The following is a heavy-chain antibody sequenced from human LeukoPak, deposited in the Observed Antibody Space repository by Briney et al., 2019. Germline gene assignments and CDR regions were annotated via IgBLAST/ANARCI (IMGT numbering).Heavy chain of an antibody. CDR3: VKDAYSSGSYFDC. D-gene: IGHD6-19*01. Sequence: PGGSLRLSCAASGFTFSNYAMHWVRQAPGKGLESVSAIRSDGGTTYYADSVKGRFTISRDNSKNTLYLHVSSLRPEDTAVYYCVKDAYSSGSYFDCWGRGTLVTVSS. CDR2: IRSDGGTT. J-gene: IGHJ4*02. V-gene: IGHV3-64D*06. CDR1: GFTFSNYA.